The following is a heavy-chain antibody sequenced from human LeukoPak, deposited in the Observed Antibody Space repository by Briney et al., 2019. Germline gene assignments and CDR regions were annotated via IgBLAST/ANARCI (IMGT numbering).Heavy chain of an antibody. CDR1: GYTFTSYG. Sequence: ASVKVSCKASGYTFTSYGISWVRQAPGQGLEWMGWISAYNGNTNYARKLQGRVTMTTDTSTGTAYMELRSLRSDDTAVYYCARHQGSYSGYDHVFDYWGQGTLVTVSS. CDR3: ARHQGSYSGYDHVFDY. CDR2: ISAYNGNT. V-gene: IGHV1-18*01. J-gene: IGHJ4*02. D-gene: IGHD5-12*01.